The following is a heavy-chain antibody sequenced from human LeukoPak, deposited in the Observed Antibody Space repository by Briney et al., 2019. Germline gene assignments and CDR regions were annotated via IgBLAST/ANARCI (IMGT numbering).Heavy chain of an antibody. J-gene: IGHJ3*02. CDR3: AREGGYCSGGSCSGSAFGI. CDR1: GYTFTSYY. Sequence: ASVKASCKASGYTFTSYYMHWVREAPGQGLEWMGIINPSGGSTSYAQKFQGRVTMSRDTSTSTVYMELSTLRSEDTAVYYCAREGGYCSGGSCSGSAFGIWGQGTMVTVSS. CDR2: INPSGGST. D-gene: IGHD2-15*01. V-gene: IGHV1-46*03.